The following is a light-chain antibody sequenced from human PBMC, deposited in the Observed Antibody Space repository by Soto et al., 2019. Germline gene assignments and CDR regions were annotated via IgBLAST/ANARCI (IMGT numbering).Light chain of an antibody. Sequence: QSALTQPASVSGSPGQSITISCTGTSSDVGGYDYVSWYQQLPGKAPKLLIYDVNNRPSGVSHRFSGSKSGNTASLTISGLQAEDEADYYCSSYTGSSTFVLGNGTKLTVL. CDR3: SSYTGSSTFV. CDR1: SSDVGGYDY. V-gene: IGLV2-14*01. J-gene: IGLJ1*01. CDR2: DVN.